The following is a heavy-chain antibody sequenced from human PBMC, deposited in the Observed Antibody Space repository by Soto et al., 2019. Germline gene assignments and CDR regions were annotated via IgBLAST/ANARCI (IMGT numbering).Heavy chain of an antibody. CDR1: GGSISSSSYY. V-gene: IGHV4-39*01. CDR3: AGIAAAGRPPPSGMDV. J-gene: IGHJ6*03. Sequence: PSETLSLTCTVSGGSISSSSYYWGWIRQPPGKGLEWIGSIYYSGSTYYNPSLKSRVTISVDTSKNQFSLKLSSVTAADTAVYYCAGIAAAGRPPPSGMDVWGKGTTVTVSS. CDR2: IYYSGST. D-gene: IGHD6-13*01.